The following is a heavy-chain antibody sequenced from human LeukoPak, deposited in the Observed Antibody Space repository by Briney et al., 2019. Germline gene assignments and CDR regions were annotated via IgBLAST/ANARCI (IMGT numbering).Heavy chain of an antibody. D-gene: IGHD3-3*01. CDR3: ARVEYYFWINWFDP. V-gene: IGHV1-18*01. J-gene: IGHJ5*02. CDR1: GYTFPSYG. CDR2: ISAYNGNT. Sequence: ASVKVSCKASGYTFPSYGISWVRQAPGRGLEWMGWISAYNGNTNYAKKLQGRVTMTTDTSTSTAYMELRSLRSDDTAVYYCARVEYYFWINWFDPWGQGTLVTVSS.